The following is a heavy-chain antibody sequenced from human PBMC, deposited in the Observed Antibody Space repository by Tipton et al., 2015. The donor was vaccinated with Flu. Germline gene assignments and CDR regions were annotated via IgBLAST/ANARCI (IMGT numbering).Heavy chain of an antibody. D-gene: IGHD1-26*01. Sequence: LRLSCTVSGGSIRSDYWSWTRQPAGKGPEWIGRIYSSGATNYNPSLKSRVTMSVDMSQNQFSLNLSSVTAADTAVYYCVRCKSGSYCHCFDYWGQGTLVTVYS. V-gene: IGHV4-4*07. CDR3: VRCKSGSYCHCFDY. J-gene: IGHJ4*02. CDR2: IYSSGAT. CDR1: GGSIRSDY.